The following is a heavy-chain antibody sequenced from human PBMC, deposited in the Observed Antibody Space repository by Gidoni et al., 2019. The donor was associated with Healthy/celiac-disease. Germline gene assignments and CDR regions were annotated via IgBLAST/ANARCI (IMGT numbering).Heavy chain of an antibody. Sequence: EVQLVESGGGLVQPGGSLRLSCAASGFPFSSYWMSWVRQAPGKGLEWVANIKQDGSEKYYVDSVKGRFTISRDNAKNSLYLQMNSLRAEDTAVYYCARDWGGYCTNGVCYWGEYLNDYWGQGTLVTVSS. CDR1: GFPFSSYW. CDR2: IKQDGSEK. CDR3: ARDWGGYCTNGVCYWGEYLNDY. D-gene: IGHD2-8*01. J-gene: IGHJ4*02. V-gene: IGHV3-7*01.